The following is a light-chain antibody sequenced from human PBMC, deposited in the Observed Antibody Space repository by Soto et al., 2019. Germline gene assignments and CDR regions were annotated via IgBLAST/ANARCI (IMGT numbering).Light chain of an antibody. V-gene: IGLV1-47*01. CDR2: RNS. Sequence: QSVLTQPPSASGTPGQRVTISCSGSSSNIVTNHVYWYQHLPGTAPKLLIYRNSLRPSGVPDRFSGSKSGTSASLAISGIRSDDEADYYCAALDDSLRGWVFGGGTKLTVL. CDR3: AALDDSLRGWV. CDR1: SSNIVTNH. J-gene: IGLJ3*02.